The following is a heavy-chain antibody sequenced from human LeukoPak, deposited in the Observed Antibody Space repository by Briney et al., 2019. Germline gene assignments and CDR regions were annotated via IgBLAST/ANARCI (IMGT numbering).Heavy chain of an antibody. CDR2: IIPILGIA. V-gene: IGHV1-69*04. D-gene: IGHD3-22*01. J-gene: IGHJ4*02. CDR1: GYTFTGYY. Sequence: AASVKVSCKASGYTFTGYYIHWVRQAPGQGLEWMGRIIPILGIANYAQKFQGRVTITADKSTSTAYMELSSLRSEDTAVYYCAREYYYDSSGSDYWGQGTLVTVSS. CDR3: AREYYYDSSGSDY.